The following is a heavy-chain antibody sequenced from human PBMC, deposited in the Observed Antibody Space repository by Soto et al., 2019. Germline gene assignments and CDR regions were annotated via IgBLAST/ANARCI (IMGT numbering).Heavy chain of an antibody. CDR3: ARQGSSRSSFDY. Sequence: SVYVSCKASGGTFSSYAISWVRQAPGQGLEWMGGIIPIFGTANYAQKFQGRVTITADESTSTAYMELSSLRSADTDVYYCARQGSSRSSFDYWGQGTLVTVSS. D-gene: IGHD6-6*01. CDR2: IIPIFGTA. J-gene: IGHJ4*01. V-gene: IGHV1-69*13. CDR1: GGTFSSYA.